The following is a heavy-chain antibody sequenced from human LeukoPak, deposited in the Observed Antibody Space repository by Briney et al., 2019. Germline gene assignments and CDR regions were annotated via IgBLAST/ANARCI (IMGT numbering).Heavy chain of an antibody. CDR1: GVSISSYY. CDR2: IYYTGNT. D-gene: IGHD1-14*01. V-gene: IGHV4-59*08. Sequence: SETLSLTCTVSGVSISSYYWTWIRQSPGKGLEWIGYIYYTGNTYYNPSLKSRVTISIDTSKNQFSLRLNSVTATDTAVYYCARLNKPGWFDPWGQGTLVTVSS. J-gene: IGHJ5*02. CDR3: ARLNKPGWFDP.